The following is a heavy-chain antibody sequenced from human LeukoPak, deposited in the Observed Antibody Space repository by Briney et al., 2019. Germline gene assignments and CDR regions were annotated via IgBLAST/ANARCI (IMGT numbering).Heavy chain of an antibody. Sequence: SSETLSLTCTVSGGSVSSAVYHWSWLRQPPGKGLEWIGYIDYSGSTNYNPSLKSRVTISVDTSKNQYSLKLGSVTAADTAVYYCARGPTLTTDYWGQGTPVTVSS. CDR3: ARGPTLTTDY. CDR2: IDYSGST. V-gene: IGHV4-61*08. D-gene: IGHD4-17*01. J-gene: IGHJ4*02. CDR1: GGSVSSAVYH.